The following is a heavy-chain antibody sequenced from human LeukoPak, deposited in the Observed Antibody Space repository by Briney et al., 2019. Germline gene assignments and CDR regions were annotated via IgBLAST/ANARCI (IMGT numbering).Heavy chain of an antibody. CDR1: GGSISSYY. CDR2: IYYSGST. D-gene: IGHD3-16*01. Sequence: PSETLSLTCTVSGGSISSYYWSWIRQPPGKGLEWIGYIYYSGSTNYNPSLKSRVTISVDTSKNQFSLKLSSVTAADTAVYYCARAAGDYYYYYYGMDVWGQGTTVTVS. J-gene: IGHJ6*02. CDR3: ARAAGDYYYYYYGMDV. V-gene: IGHV4-59*01.